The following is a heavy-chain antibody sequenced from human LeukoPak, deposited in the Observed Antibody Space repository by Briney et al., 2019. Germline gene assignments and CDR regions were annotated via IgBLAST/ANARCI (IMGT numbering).Heavy chain of an antibody. CDR1: GGSISSHY. Sequence: SETLSLTCTVSGGSISSHYWSWIRQPPGKGLEWIGYIYYSGSTNYNPSLKSRVTISVDTSKNQFSLKLSSVTAADTAVYYCAGRSGYDSFDYWGQGTLVTVSS. CDR2: IYYSGST. D-gene: IGHD5-12*01. V-gene: IGHV4-59*11. J-gene: IGHJ4*02. CDR3: AGRSGYDSFDY.